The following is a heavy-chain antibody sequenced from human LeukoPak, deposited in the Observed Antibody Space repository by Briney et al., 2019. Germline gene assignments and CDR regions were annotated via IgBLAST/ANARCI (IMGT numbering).Heavy chain of an antibody. CDR3: ARVYCTNGVCAFTYYFDY. Sequence: ASVKVSCKASGYTFTGYYMHWVRQAPGQGLEWMGWINPNSGGTNYAQKFQGRVTMTRDTSISTAYMELSRLRSDDTAVYYCARVYCTNGVCAFTYYFDYWGQGTLVTVSS. J-gene: IGHJ4*02. D-gene: IGHD2-8*01. V-gene: IGHV1-2*02. CDR1: GYTFTGYY. CDR2: INPNSGGT.